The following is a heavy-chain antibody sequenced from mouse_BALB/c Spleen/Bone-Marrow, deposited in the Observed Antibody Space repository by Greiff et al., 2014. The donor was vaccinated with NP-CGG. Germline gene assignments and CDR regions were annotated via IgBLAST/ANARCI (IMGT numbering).Heavy chain of an antibody. J-gene: IGHJ4*01. D-gene: IGHD1-1*01. CDR3: ARNYYYGSSWSAMDY. Sequence: ESGAELARPGASVKLSCKASGYTFTSYWMQWVKQRPGQGLEWIGAIYPGDGDTRNTQKFKGKATLTADKSSSTAYMQLSSLASEDSAVYYCARNYYYGSSWSAMDYWGQGTSVTVSS. V-gene: IGHV1-87*01. CDR2: IYPGDGDT. CDR1: GYTFTSYW.